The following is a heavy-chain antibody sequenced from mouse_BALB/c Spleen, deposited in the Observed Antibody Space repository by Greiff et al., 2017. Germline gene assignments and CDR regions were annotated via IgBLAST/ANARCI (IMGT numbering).Heavy chain of an antibody. CDR2: INPSTGYT. CDR1: GYTFTSYW. Sequence: VQLQQSGAELAKPGASVKMSCKASGYTFTSYWMHWVKQRPGQGLEWIGYINPSTGYTEYNQKFKDKATLTADKSSSTAYMQLSSLTSEDSAVYYCAREGNYYGSRIAMDYWGQGTSVTVSS. D-gene: IGHD1-1*01. J-gene: IGHJ4*01. V-gene: IGHV1-7*01. CDR3: AREGNYYGSRIAMDY.